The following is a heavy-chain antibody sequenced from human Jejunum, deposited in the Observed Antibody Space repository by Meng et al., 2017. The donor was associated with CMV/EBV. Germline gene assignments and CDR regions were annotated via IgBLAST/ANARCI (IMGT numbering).Heavy chain of an antibody. CDR3: AREGMYYYDTSGMKFFDS. D-gene: IGHD3-22*01. V-gene: IGHV1-2*02. J-gene: IGHJ5*01. CDR1: FSGDY. Sequence: FSGDYLHWVRQAPVQGIEWMGWINPNNGGTNYAEKFQGRVTMTRATSITTAYMELTRLRSDDTAVYYCAREGMYYYDTSGMKFFDSWGQGTLVTVSS. CDR2: INPNNGGT.